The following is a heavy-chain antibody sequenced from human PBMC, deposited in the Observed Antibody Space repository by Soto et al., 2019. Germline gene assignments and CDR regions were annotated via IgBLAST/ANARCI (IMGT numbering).Heavy chain of an antibody. D-gene: IGHD2-8*01. CDR1: GFTFSSYS. Sequence: GGSLRLSCAASGFTFSSYSMNWVRQAPGKGLEWVSSISSASSSTYYADSVKGRFTISRDNSKNTLYLQMNSLRAEDTAVYYCAKSTVYAISPAAGPTYWGQGTLVTVSS. CDR2: ISSASSST. V-gene: IGHV3-21*04. CDR3: AKSTVYAISPAAGPTY. J-gene: IGHJ4*02.